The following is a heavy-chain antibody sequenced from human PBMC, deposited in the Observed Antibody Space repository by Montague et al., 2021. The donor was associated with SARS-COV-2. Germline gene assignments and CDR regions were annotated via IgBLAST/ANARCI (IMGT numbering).Heavy chain of an antibody. D-gene: IGHD3-3*01. J-gene: IGHJ5*02. CDR2: IYYSGXT. V-gene: IGHV4-39*01. Sequence: SETLSLTCTVSGGSISSSSYYWGWIRQPPGKGLEWIGSIYYSGXTXYXXXXKXRVTISVDTSKNRFSLKLSSVTAADTAVYYCARPHQSVITIFGVVTPKNWFDPWGQGTLVTVSS. CDR3: ARPHQSVITIFGVVTPKNWFDP. CDR1: GGSISSSSYY.